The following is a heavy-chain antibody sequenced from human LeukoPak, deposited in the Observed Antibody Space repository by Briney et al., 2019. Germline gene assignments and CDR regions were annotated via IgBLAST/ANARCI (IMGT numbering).Heavy chain of an antibody. CDR1: GFTFSSYW. J-gene: IGHJ4*02. CDR3: ARGVYDWGY. CDR2: KKEDGSEI. V-gene: IGHV3-7*04. Sequence: GASLRLSCAASGFTFSSYWMTWARQAPGKGLEWVANKKEDGSEIYYVDSVKGRFTISRDKAKISLYLQMSSLRVEVRAVYYCARGVYDWGYWGQGTLVTVSS. D-gene: IGHD3-16*01.